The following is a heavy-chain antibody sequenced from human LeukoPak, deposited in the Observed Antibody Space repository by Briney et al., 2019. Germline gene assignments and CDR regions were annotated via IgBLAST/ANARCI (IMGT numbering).Heavy chain of an antibody. CDR2: ISSSSGTM. Sequence: PGGSLRLSCAASGFTFSSYAMSWARQAPGKGLEWVSYISSSSGTMYYTDSVKGRFTISRDNAKNSLYLQMNSLRAEDTAVYYCAGGQWFGDLLFGWGQGTLVTVSS. V-gene: IGHV3-48*01. CDR1: GFTFSSYA. D-gene: IGHD3-10*01. CDR3: AGGQWFGDLLFG. J-gene: IGHJ4*02.